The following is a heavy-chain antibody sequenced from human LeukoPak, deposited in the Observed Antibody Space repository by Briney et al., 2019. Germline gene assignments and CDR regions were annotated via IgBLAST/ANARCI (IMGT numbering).Heavy chain of an antibody. CDR2: IKQDGSEK. V-gene: IGHV3-7*01. Sequence: GSLRLSCAASGFTFSSYWMSWVRQPPGKGLEWVANIKQDGSEKYYVDSVKGRFTISRDNAKNSLYLQMNSLRAEDTAVYYCAREVGIVVVTDDAFDIWGQGTMVTVSS. CDR3: AREVGIVVVTDDAFDI. D-gene: IGHD2-21*02. CDR1: GFTFSSYW. J-gene: IGHJ3*02.